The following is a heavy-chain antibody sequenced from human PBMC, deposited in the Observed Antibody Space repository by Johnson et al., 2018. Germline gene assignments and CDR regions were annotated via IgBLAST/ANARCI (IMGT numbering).Heavy chain of an antibody. J-gene: IGHJ3*02. V-gene: IGHV3-33*01. Sequence: VQLVETGGGVVQPGRSLRLSCAASGFTFSSYGMHWVRQAPGKGLEWVAVIGYDGSHKYYVDSVKGRFTISRDNSKNTLDLQMNTRRAEDTAVYYCARVGSGWLPPHDAFDIWGQGTMVTVSS. CDR3: ARVGSGWLPPHDAFDI. CDR2: IGYDGSHK. CDR1: GFTFSSYG. D-gene: IGHD3-10*01.